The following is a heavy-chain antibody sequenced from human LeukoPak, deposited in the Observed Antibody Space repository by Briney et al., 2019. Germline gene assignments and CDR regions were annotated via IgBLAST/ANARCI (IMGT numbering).Heavy chain of an antibody. CDR1: GGTFSSYA. V-gene: IGHV1-18*01. D-gene: IGHD3-22*01. J-gene: IGHJ3*02. Sequence: GASVKVSCKASGGTFSSYAISWVRQAPGQGLEWMGRISAYNGNTNYAQKLQGRVTMTTDTSTSTAYMELRSLRSDDTAVYYCARDLAYYDSSGYPDAFDIWGQGTMVTVSS. CDR3: ARDLAYYDSSGYPDAFDI. CDR2: ISAYNGNT.